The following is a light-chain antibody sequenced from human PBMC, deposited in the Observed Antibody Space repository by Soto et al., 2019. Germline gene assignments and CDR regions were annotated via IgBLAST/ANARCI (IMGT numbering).Light chain of an antibody. CDR3: QQGYRIPLT. J-gene: IGKJ4*01. CDR2: GAF. V-gene: IGKV1-39*01. CDR1: QSISSY. Sequence: DIQMTQSPSSLSASVGDRVTITCRASQSISSYLNWYQQKPGKAPKVLIYGAFSLQSGVTSRFSGSGSGTEFTLTISSLHHEDVATYYCQQGYRIPLTFGGGTKVEIK.